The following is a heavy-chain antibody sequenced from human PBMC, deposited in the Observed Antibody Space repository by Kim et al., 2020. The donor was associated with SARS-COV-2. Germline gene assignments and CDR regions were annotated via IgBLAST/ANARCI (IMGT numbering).Heavy chain of an antibody. Sequence: PSLKSRVTISVDTSKNQFSLKLSSVTAADTAVYYCARHRGFFYACAFDIWGQGTMVTVSS. V-gene: IGHV4-59*08. CDR3: ARHRGFFYACAFDI. D-gene: IGHD2-2*01. J-gene: IGHJ3*02.